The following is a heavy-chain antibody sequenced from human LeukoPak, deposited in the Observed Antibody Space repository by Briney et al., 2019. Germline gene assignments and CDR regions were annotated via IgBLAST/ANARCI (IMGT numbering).Heavy chain of an antibody. J-gene: IGHJ6*04. D-gene: IGHD2-15*01. V-gene: IGHV3-30*18. CDR1: GFTFSSYG. CDR2: ISCDGSNK. CDR3: AKDLSSGSMDV. Sequence: GRSLRLSCAASGFTFSSYGMHWVRLAPGKGLEWVAVISCDGSNKYYADSVKGRFTISRDNSKNTLYLQMNSLRAEDTAVYYCAKDLSSGSMDVWGKGTTVTVSS.